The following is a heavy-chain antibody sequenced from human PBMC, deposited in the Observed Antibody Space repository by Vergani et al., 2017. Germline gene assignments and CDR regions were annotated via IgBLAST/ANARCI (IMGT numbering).Heavy chain of an antibody. CDR2: IKQDGSEK. Sequence: EVQLLESGGGLVQPGGSLRLSCAASGFTFSSYWMSWVRQAPGKGLEWVANIKQDGSEKYYVDSVKGRFTISRDNAKNSLYLQMNSLRAEDTAVYYCASDCSSTSCYGGGYYYYYYMDVWGKGTTVTVSS. D-gene: IGHD2-2*01. J-gene: IGHJ6*03. CDR1: GFTFSSYW. CDR3: ASDCSSTSCYGGGYYYYYYMDV. V-gene: IGHV3-7*01.